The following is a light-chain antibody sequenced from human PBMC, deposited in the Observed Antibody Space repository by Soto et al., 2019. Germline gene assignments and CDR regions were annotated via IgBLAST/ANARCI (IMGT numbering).Light chain of an antibody. V-gene: IGKV1-13*02. CDR1: QDIRGA. CDR2: DVS. J-gene: IGKJ5*01. Sequence: AIQVTQSPSSLSASVGDRVTITCLASQDIRGALAWYQQKPGKPPKLLIYDVSTLENRVPSRFSGDSSGTQFTLTISGLQHEDFGTYYCQQFNSYPVTFGHGTRLEIK. CDR3: QQFNSYPVT.